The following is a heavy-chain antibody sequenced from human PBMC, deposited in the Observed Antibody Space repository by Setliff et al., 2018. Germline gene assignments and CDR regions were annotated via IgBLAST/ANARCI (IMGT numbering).Heavy chain of an antibody. Sequence: SVKVSCKASGGTFSSYGISWVRQAPGQGLEWMGGTIPIFGTTDYAQKFQGRVTIITDESTSTAFMQLSSLRSEDTAVYYCAKFSSVPGSRFFDYWGQGALVTVSS. CDR3: AKFSSVPGSRFFDY. J-gene: IGHJ4*02. CDR1: GGTFSSYG. V-gene: IGHV1-69*05. D-gene: IGHD2-2*01. CDR2: TIPIFGTT.